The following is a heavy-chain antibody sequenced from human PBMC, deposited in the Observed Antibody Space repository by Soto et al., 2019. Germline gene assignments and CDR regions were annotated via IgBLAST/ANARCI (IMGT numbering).Heavy chain of an antibody. J-gene: IGHJ4*02. V-gene: IGHV3-23*01. CDR2: ISVPDGST. D-gene: IGHD2-15*01. CDR3: ATRSPSTYCDGGSCYSPCDY. CDR1: GFTFSNNA. Sequence: EVQLLESGGGLVQPGGSLRLSCADSGFTFSNNAMSWVRQATGKGLDWVSTISVPDGSTYSADSVKGRFTISRNSSKNSLYLQLNSLMAEDTAIYYFATRSPSTYCDGGSCYSPCDYWGQGTRVTVSS.